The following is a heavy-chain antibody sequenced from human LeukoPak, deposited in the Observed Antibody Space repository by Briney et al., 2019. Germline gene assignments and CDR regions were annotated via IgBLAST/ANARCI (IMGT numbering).Heavy chain of an antibody. CDR2: IYYSGST. V-gene: IGHV4-59*01. D-gene: IGHD4-23*01. CDR1: GGSISPYY. J-gene: IGHJ4*02. Sequence: WETLSLTCTVSGGSISPYYWSWIRQSPGKGLEWIGYIYYSGSTNYNPSLKSRVTISVDTSKSQFSLKLSSVTAADTAIYYCAREYGGAYDYWGQGTLVTVSS. CDR3: AREYGGAYDY.